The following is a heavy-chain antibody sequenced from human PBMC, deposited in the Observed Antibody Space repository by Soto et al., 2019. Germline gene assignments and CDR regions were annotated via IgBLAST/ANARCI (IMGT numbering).Heavy chain of an antibody. CDR3: AKTPRQWLVYFDY. J-gene: IGHJ4*02. V-gene: IGHV3-23*01. CDR1: GFTFSNYA. CDR2: ISGSGGTT. D-gene: IGHD6-19*01. Sequence: EVQLLESGGRLVQPGGSLRLSCAASGFTFSNYAIAWVRQAPGKGLEWVSGISGSGGTTYYADSVKGRFTISRDNSKDTLHLQMNSLRAEDTAVYYCAKTPRQWLVYFDYWGQGALVTVSS.